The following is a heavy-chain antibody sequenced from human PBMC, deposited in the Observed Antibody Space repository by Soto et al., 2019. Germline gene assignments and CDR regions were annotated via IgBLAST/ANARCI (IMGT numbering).Heavy chain of an antibody. J-gene: IGHJ4*02. Sequence: EVQLLESGGGLEQRGGSLRLSCATSGLSFSLYSMGWVRQAPGKGLEWVSAISGSGRNIHYADSVKGRFTISRDNSKNTLSLQMNSLRAEDTALYYCAKDDRTASRIDYWGQGTLVTVSS. V-gene: IGHV3-23*01. CDR2: ISGSGRNI. CDR3: AKDDRTASRIDY. D-gene: IGHD2-21*02. CDR1: GLSFSLYS.